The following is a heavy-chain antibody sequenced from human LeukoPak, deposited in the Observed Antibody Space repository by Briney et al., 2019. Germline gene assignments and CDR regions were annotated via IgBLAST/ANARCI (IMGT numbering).Heavy chain of an antibody. D-gene: IGHD5-18*01. CDR3: AREEGLGTAMIRGAFDI. CDR1: GFTFSSYS. CDR2: ISSSSSSYI. J-gene: IGHJ3*02. V-gene: IGHV3-21*01. Sequence: PGGSLRLSCAASGFTFSSYSMNWVRQAPGKGLEWVSSISSSSSSYIYYADSVKGRFTISRDNAKNSLYLQMNSLRAEDTAVYYCAREEGLGTAMIRGAFDIWGQGTVVTVSS.